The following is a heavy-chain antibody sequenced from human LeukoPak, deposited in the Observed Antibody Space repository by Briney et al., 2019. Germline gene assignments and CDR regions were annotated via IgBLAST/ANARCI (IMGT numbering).Heavy chain of an antibody. CDR1: GGSISSGGYY. Sequence: SQTLSLTCTVSGGSISSGGYYWSWIRQHPGKGLEWIGYIYYSGSTYYNPSLKGRVTISVDTSKNQFSLKLSSVTAADTAVYYCARENSSTGSSWSDDAFDIWGQGTMVTVSS. CDR2: IYYSGST. CDR3: ARENSSTGSSWSDDAFDI. J-gene: IGHJ3*02. D-gene: IGHD6-13*01. V-gene: IGHV4-31*03.